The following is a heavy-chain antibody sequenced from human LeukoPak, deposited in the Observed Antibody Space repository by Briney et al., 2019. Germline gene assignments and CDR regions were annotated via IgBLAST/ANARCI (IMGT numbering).Heavy chain of an antibody. J-gene: IGHJ3*02. CDR2: MNPNSGNT. CDR1: GYTFTSYD. CDR3: ARVRWPSNAFDI. V-gene: IGHV1-8*03. Sequence: ASVKVSCKASGYTFTSYDINWVRQATGQGREWMGWMNPNSGNTGYAQKFQGRVTITRNTSISTANMELSSLRSEDTAVYYCARVRWPSNAFDIWGQGKMVTVSS. D-gene: IGHD4-23*01.